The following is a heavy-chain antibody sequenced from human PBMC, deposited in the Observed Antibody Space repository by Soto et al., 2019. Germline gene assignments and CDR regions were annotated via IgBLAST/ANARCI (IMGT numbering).Heavy chain of an antibody. D-gene: IGHD2-21*02. CDR3: AKDSWQGALGDVFDH. CDR2: ITYDGSQK. Sequence: QVQLEESGGGVVQPGRSLRLSCAASGFTFSSYGMHWVRQAPGKGLEWLAVITYDGSQKYYADSVKGRIIISRDDSKNTMYLQRNSMRYEDTAVYYCAKDSWQGALGDVFDHWGQGTLVTVSS. CDR1: GFTFSSYG. J-gene: IGHJ4*02. V-gene: IGHV3-30*18.